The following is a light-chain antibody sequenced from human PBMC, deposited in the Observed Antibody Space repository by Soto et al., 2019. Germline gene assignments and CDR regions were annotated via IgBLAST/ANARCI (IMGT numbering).Light chain of an antibody. CDR3: ATWDDGLPGLV. V-gene: IGLV1-44*01. CDR1: RSNIGGNS. Sequence: QSVLTQPPSASGTPGQRVTISCSGTRSNIGGNSVNWYQQLPGKAPKPLIYSKNPRPSGAPAPFSPSKSGPSPPLAIRGLQSEDEADYYCATWDDGLPGLVFGTGTKVTVL. J-gene: IGLJ1*01. CDR2: SKN.